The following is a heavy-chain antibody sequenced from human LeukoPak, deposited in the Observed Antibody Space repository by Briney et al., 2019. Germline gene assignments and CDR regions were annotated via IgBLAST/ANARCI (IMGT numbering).Heavy chain of an antibody. Sequence: PSETLSLTCTVSGGSISSYYWSWIRQPAGKGLGWIGRIYTSGSTNYNPSLKSRVTMSVDTSKNQFSLKLSSVTAADTAVYYCARGVVPAALYGMDVWGQGTTVTVSS. CDR3: ARGVVPAALYGMDV. CDR1: GGSISSYY. J-gene: IGHJ6*02. CDR2: IYTSGST. D-gene: IGHD2-2*01. V-gene: IGHV4-4*07.